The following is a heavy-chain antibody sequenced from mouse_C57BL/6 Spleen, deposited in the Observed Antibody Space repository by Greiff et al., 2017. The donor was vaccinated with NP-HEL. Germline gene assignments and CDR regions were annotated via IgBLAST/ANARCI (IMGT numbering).Heavy chain of an antibody. V-gene: IGHV1-80*01. CDR3: AREGYGNYAFDV. Sequence: QVQLQQSGAELVKPGASVKISCKASGYAFSRYWMNWVKQRPGKGLEWIGQIYPGDGDTNYNGKFKGKATLTADKSSSTAYMQLSSLTSEDSAVYFCAREGYGNYAFDVWGTGTTVTVSS. D-gene: IGHD2-10*02. CDR1: GYAFSRYW. J-gene: IGHJ1*03. CDR2: IYPGDGDT.